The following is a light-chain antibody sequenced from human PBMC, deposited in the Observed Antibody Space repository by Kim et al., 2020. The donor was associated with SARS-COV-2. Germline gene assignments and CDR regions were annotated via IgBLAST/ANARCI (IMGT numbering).Light chain of an antibody. V-gene: IGLV3-19*01. CDR2: GKI. J-gene: IGLJ2*01. CDR3: NARASNDNVL. Sequence: VALGQTVRSAYEGERRRTYYTTWCQQKPGQAPIVVVDGKINRPSGIPDRFSGSSSGNTASLTIPATQAGDEADYYCNARASNDNVLFGGGTRLTVL. CDR1: RRRTYY.